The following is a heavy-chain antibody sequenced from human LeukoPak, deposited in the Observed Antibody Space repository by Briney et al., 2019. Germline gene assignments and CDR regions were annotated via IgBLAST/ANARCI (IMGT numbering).Heavy chain of an antibody. CDR2: INSDGSST. J-gene: IGHJ4*02. V-gene: IGHV3-74*01. CDR1: GFTFSNSW. D-gene: IGHD5-12*01. Sequence: GGSLRLSCAASGFTFSNSWMHWVRQAPGKGLVWVSRINSDGSSTSYADSVRGRFTISRDNAKNTLYLQMNSLRAEDTAVYYCARENIVAYYFDYWGQGALVTVSS. CDR3: ARENIVAYYFDY.